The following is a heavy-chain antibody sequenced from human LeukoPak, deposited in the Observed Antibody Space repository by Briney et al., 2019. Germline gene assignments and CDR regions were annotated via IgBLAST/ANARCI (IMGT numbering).Heavy chain of an antibody. V-gene: IGHV4-39*07. CDR3: ARTTEGYCRGRSCYSYYYYMDV. CDR1: SGSISNSNFY. D-gene: IGHD2-15*01. J-gene: IGHJ6*03. CDR2: IFYSGST. Sequence: PSETLSLTCTVSSGSISNSNFYWGWIRQPPGKELEWIGSIFYSGSTDYNPSLKSRVTISVDTSKNQFSLKLSSVTAADTAVYYCARTTEGYCRGRSCYSYYYYMDVWGKGTTVTVSS.